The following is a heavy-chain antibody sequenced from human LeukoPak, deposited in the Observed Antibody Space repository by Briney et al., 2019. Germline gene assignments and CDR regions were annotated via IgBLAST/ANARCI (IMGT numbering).Heavy chain of an antibody. J-gene: IGHJ4*02. Sequence: PSETLSLTCAVYGGSFSGYYWSWIRQPPGKGLEWIGSIYYSGSTYYNPSLKSRVTISVDTSKNQFSLKLSSVTAADTAVYYCARARDYDYVWGSYRYTGSPLDYWGQGTLVTVSS. CDR2: IYYSGST. V-gene: IGHV4-34*01. D-gene: IGHD3-16*02. CDR1: GGSFSGYY. CDR3: ARARDYDYVWGSYRYTGSPLDY.